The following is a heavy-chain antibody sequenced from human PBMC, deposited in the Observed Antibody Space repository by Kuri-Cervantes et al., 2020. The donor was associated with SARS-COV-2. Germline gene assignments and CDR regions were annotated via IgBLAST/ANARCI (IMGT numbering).Heavy chain of an antibody. D-gene: IGHD6-13*01. CDR2: IYYSGST. CDR3: ARKSSWYFAFDI. CDR1: GYSISSGYY. Sequence: SETLSLTCAVSGYSISSGYYWGWIRQPPGKGLEWIGSIYYSGSTYYNPSLKSRVTISVDTSKNQFSLKLSSVTAADTAVYYCARKSSWYFAFDIWGQGTMVTVSS. V-gene: IGHV4-38-2*01. J-gene: IGHJ3*02.